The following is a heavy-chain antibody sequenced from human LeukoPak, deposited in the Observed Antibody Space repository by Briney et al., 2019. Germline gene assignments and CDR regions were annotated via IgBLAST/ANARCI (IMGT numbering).Heavy chain of an antibody. J-gene: IGHJ6*03. V-gene: IGHV3-48*03. CDR3: ARGAFRVREISILRTGIAMDV. Sequence: PGGSLRLSCAASGFTFSDYEMNWVRQAPGKGLEWLSHSSISGTTIHYADSVKGRFTISRDNAKNSVYLQMTSLRAEDTAVYYCARGAFRVREISILRTGIAMDVWGKGTTVTVSS. D-gene: IGHD3-10*01. CDR2: SSISGTTI. CDR1: GFTFSDYE.